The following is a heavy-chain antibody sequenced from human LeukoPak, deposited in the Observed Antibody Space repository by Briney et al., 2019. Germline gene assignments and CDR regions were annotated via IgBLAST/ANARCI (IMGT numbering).Heavy chain of an antibody. CDR1: GFTFSSYS. J-gene: IGHJ5*02. Sequence: PGGSLRLSCAASGFTFSSYSMNWIRQAPGKGLEWVSYISSSGNNIHYANSVRGRFTISRDNAKNSVYLQMNSLRAEDTAIYYCARAAGWFDPWGQGTLVTVSS. V-gene: IGHV3-48*04. CDR2: ISSSGNNI. CDR3: ARAAGWFDP.